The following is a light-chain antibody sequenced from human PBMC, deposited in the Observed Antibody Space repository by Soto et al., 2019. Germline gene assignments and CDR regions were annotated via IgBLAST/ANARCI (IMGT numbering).Light chain of an antibody. V-gene: IGKV3-20*01. CDR3: QHYGSSQWT. J-gene: IGKJ1*01. Sequence: EIVLTQSPGTLSLSPGERATLSCRASQSVSSNYLAWYQQKPGQAPRLLIYGASSRATGIPDRFSGSGSGTDFTLTISRLEPEDFAVYYCQHYGSSQWTFGQGTKVEIK. CDR2: GAS. CDR1: QSVSSNY.